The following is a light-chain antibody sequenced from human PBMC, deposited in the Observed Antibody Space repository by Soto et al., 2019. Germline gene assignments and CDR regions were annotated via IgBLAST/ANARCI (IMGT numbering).Light chain of an antibody. CDR2: GSS. Sequence: IVLTQSPATLSVSPGERVTLSCRASENVGTNLAWYQQRPGQPPRLLIYGSSTRATGSSATFSGSGSRTECTHTISSLQSEDSAFYYCQQDNNCGHSCGGGTRVEIK. CDR3: QQDNNCGHS. CDR1: ENVGTN. J-gene: IGKJ4*02. V-gene: IGKV3D-15*01.